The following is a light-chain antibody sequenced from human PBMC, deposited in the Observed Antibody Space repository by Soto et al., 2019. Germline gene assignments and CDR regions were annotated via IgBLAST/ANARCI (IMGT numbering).Light chain of an antibody. V-gene: IGKV1-5*03. J-gene: IGKJ1*01. CDR1: QRISTS. CDR2: KAS. Sequence: DIQMTQSPSTLSASVGDRVTITCRASQRISTSLAWYQQKPGKAPKLLIYKASTLESGVPSRFSGSGSGTEFTLTISSLQPEDFATYYCQQYNSPLTFGQGTKVDIK. CDR3: QQYNSPLT.